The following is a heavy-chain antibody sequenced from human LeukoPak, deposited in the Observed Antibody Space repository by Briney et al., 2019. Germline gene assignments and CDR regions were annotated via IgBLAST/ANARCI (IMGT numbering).Heavy chain of an antibody. CDR3: ARDGGSYYYYYYMDV. J-gene: IGHJ6*03. CDR1: GFTFSSYR. Sequence: PGGSLRLSCAASGFTFSSYRMNWVRQAPGKGLEWVSCISSSSSYIYYADSVKGRFTISRDNAKNSLYLQMNSLRAEDTAVYYCARDGGSYYYYYYMDVWGKGTTVTVSS. D-gene: IGHD1-26*01. CDR2: ISSSSSYI. V-gene: IGHV3-21*01.